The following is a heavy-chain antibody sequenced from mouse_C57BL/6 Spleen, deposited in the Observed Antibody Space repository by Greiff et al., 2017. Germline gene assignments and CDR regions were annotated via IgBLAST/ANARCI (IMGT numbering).Heavy chain of an antibody. Sequence: VKLQESGAELVRPGTSVKVSCKASGYAFTNYLIEWVKQRPGQGLEWIGVINPGSGGTNYNEKFKGKATLTADKSTSTAYMQLSSLTSEDSAVYVCARWGFNYYAMDYWGQGTSVTVSS. CDR2: INPGSGGT. J-gene: IGHJ4*01. D-gene: IGHD3-1*01. CDR1: GYAFTNYL. CDR3: ARWGFNYYAMDY. V-gene: IGHV1-54*01.